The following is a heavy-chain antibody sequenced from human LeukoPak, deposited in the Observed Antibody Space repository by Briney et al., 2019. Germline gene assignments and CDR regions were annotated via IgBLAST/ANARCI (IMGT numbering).Heavy chain of an antibody. CDR2: IYYSGTA. D-gene: IGHD6-13*01. CDR1: GGSISGYY. CDR3: ARGVYIAAAQYGY. Sequence: PSETLSLTCTVSGGSISGYYWSWIRQPPGKGLEWIGDIYYSGTANYTPSLKSRVTISVDTSKNQFSLKLSSVTAADTAVYYCARGVYIAAAQYGYWGQGTLVTVSS. J-gene: IGHJ4*02. V-gene: IGHV4-59*01.